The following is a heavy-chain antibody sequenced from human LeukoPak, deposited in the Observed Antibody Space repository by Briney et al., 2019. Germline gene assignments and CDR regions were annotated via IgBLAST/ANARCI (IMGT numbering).Heavy chain of an antibody. CDR2: INPNSGGT. Sequence: ASVKVSCKASGYTFTGYYMHWVRQAPGQGLEWMGWINPNSGGTNYAQKFQGRVTMTRDTSISTAYMELSSLRSEDTAVYYCARGGEILSLPSPRFDYWGQGTLVTVSS. CDR3: ARGGEILSLPSPRFDY. D-gene: IGHD3-10*01. V-gene: IGHV1-2*02. CDR1: GYTFTGYY. J-gene: IGHJ4*02.